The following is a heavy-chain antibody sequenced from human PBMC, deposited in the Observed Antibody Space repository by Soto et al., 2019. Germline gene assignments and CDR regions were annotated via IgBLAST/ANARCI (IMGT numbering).Heavy chain of an antibody. D-gene: IGHD2-15*01. V-gene: IGHV4-34*01. CDR3: ARERYCSGGSCLRGYYGMDV. CDR2: INHSGST. J-gene: IGHJ6*02. Sequence: SETLSLTCAVYCGSFSGYYWSWIRQPPGKGLEWIGEINHSGSTNYNPSLKSRVTISVDTSKNQFSLKLSSVTAADTAVYYCARERYCSGGSCLRGYYGMDVWGQGTTVTVSS. CDR1: CGSFSGYY.